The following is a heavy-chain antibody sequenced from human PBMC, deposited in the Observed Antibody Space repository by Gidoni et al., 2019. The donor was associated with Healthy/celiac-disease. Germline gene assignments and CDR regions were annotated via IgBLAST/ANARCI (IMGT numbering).Heavy chain of an antibody. Sequence: EVQLVEFGGGLVKPGGSLRLSCAASGFTFSGYSMTWVRQAPGKGLEWVSSISSISSYIYDADSVKGRFTIARDNAKNSLYLQMNSLRAEDTAVYYCARSDILTGYYFDYWGQGTLVTVSS. J-gene: IGHJ4*02. V-gene: IGHV3-21*01. CDR1: GFTFSGYS. CDR3: ARSDILTGYYFDY. D-gene: IGHD3-9*01. CDR2: ISSISSYI.